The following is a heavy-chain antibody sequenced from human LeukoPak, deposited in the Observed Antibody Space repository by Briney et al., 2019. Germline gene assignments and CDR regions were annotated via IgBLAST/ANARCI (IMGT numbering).Heavy chain of an antibody. CDR3: ARVGGPPHRNWYFDL. J-gene: IGHJ2*01. Sequence: EASVKVSCKASGGTFSSYTISWVRQAPGQGLEWMGRIIPILGIANYAQKFQGGVTITADKSTSTAYMELSSLRSEDTAVYYCARVGGPPHRNWYFDLWGRGTLVTVSS. CDR1: GGTFSSYT. V-gene: IGHV1-69*02. CDR2: IIPILGIA. D-gene: IGHD3-16*01.